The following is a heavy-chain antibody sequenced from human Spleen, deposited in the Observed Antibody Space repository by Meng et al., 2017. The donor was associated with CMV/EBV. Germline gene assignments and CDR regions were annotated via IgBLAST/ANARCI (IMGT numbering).Heavy chain of an antibody. CDR3: ARNDFWSGYTGYYYGMDV. V-gene: IGHV4-59*04. CDR2: IYYSGST. D-gene: IGHD3-3*01. CDR1: GGSISSYY. Sequence: SETLSLTCTVSGGSISSYYWSWIRQPPGKGLEWIGCIYYSGSTYYNPSLKSRVTISVDTSKNQFSLKLSSVTAADTAVYYCARNDFWSGYTGYYYGMDVWGQGTTVTVSS. J-gene: IGHJ6*02.